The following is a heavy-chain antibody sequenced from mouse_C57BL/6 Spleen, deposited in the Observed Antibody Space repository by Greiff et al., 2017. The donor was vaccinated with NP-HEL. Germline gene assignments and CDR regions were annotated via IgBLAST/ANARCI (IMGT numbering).Heavy chain of an antibody. V-gene: IGHV1-82*01. CDR2: IYPGDGDT. D-gene: IGHD1-2*01. J-gene: IGHJ4*01. Sequence: QVQLKQSGPELVKPGASVKISCKASGYAFSSSWMNWVKQRPGKGLEWIGRIYPGDGDTNYNGKFKGKATLTADKSSSTAYMQLSSLTSEDSAVYFCASPFTTAYAMDYWGQGTSVTVSS. CDR3: ASPFTTAYAMDY. CDR1: GYAFSSSW.